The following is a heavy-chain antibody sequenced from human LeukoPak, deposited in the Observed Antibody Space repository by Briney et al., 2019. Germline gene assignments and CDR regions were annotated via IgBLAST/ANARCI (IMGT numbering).Heavy chain of an antibody. V-gene: IGHV4-30-2*01. Sequence: SETLSLTCAVSGGSISSGGYSWSWIRQPPGKGLEWIGYIYHSGSTYYNPSLKSRATISVDRSKNQFSLKLSSVTAADTAVYYCARGIELGYCSSTSCPDNDYYYGMDVWGQGTTVTVSS. D-gene: IGHD2-2*01. CDR1: GGSISSGGYS. J-gene: IGHJ6*02. CDR3: ARGIELGYCSSTSCPDNDYYYGMDV. CDR2: IYHSGST.